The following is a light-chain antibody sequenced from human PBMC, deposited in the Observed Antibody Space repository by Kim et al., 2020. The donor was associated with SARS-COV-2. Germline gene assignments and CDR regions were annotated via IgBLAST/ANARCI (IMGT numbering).Light chain of an antibody. CDR3: QSFDSDNPWV. J-gene: IGLJ3*02. Sequence: NFMLTQPHSVSESPGKTVTISCTRSSGNIANNYVQWYQQRPGSSPTTVIYEHYQRPSGVPERFSGSIDRSSNSASLIISGLETEDEADYYCQSFDSDNPWVFGGGTKLTVL. CDR2: EHY. V-gene: IGLV6-57*01. CDR1: SGNIANNY.